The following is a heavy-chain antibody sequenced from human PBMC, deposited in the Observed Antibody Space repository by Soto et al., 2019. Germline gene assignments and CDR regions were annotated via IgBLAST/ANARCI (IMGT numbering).Heavy chain of an antibody. CDR1: GFTFSNAW. Sequence: EVQLVESGGGLVKPGGSLRLSCAASGFTFSNAWMSWVRQAPGKGLEWVGRIKSKTDGGTTDYAAPVKGRFTISRDDSKNTLYLQMNSLKTEDTAVYYCTTGRINYGGNSRMGAAGYWGQGTLVTVSS. CDR2: IKSKTDGGTT. CDR3: TTGRINYGGNSRMGAAGY. J-gene: IGHJ4*02. D-gene: IGHD4-17*01. V-gene: IGHV3-15*01.